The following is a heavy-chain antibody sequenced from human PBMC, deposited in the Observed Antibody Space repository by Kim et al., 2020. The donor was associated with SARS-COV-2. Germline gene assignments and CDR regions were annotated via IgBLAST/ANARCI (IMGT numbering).Heavy chain of an antibody. V-gene: IGHV3-73*01. D-gene: IGHD2-8*01. Sequence: GGSLRLSCAASGFTFSGSAMHWVRQASGKGLEWVGRIRSKANSYATAYAASVKGRFTISRDDSKNTAYLQMNSLKTEDTAVYYCTRQKRGCTNGVCYYYYYGMDVWGQGTTVTVSS. CDR3: TRQKRGCTNGVCYYYYYGMDV. CDR1: GFTFSGSA. CDR2: IRSKANSYAT. J-gene: IGHJ6*02.